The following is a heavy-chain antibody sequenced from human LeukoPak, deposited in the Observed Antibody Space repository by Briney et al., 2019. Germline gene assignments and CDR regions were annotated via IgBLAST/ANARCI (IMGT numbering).Heavy chain of an antibody. J-gene: IGHJ6*02. Sequence: ASVKVSCKASGYTFTSYAMNWVRQAPGKGLEWMGGFDPEDGETIYAQKFQGRVTMTEDTSTDTAYMELSSLRSEDTAVYYCATDQVVVVPAASYYYYGMDVWGQGTTVTVSS. CDR1: GYTFTSYA. V-gene: IGHV1-24*01. CDR3: ATDQVVVVPAASYYYYGMDV. CDR2: FDPEDGET. D-gene: IGHD2-2*01.